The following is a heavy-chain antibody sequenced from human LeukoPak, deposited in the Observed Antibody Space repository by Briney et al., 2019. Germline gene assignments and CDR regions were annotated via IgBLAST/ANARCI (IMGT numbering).Heavy chain of an antibody. CDR3: ARLSSYATSDPRGWYFDL. J-gene: IGHJ2*01. Sequence: PSETLSLTCTVSAGSINNYYWGWSRQPPGKGLEWIAYIYYSGSTNYNPSLKNRVTISVDTSKSQFSLKLSSVTATDTAVYYCARLSSYATSDPRGWYFDLWGRGTLVTVSS. CDR2: IYYSGST. D-gene: IGHD2-2*01. CDR1: AGSINNYY. V-gene: IGHV4-59*08.